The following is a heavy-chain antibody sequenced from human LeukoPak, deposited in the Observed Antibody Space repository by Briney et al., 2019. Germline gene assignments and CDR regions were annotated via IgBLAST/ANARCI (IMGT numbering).Heavy chain of an antibody. CDR3: ARASRYYGSGSYYYYYYYMDV. V-gene: IGHV4-34*01. J-gene: IGHJ6*03. CDR2: INHSGST. CDR1: GGSFSGYY. Sequence: PSETLSLTCAVYGGSFSGYYWSWIRQPPGKGLEWIGEINHSGSTNYNPSLKSRVTISVDTSKNQFSLKLSSVTAADTAVYYCARASRYYGSGSYYYYYYYMDVWGKGTTVTVSS. D-gene: IGHD3-10*01.